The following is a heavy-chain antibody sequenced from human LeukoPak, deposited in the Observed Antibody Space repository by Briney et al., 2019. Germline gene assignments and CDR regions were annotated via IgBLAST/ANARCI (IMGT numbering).Heavy chain of an antibody. V-gene: IGHV3-23*01. D-gene: IGHD2-2*01. Sequence: GGSLRLSCAASGFTFSTYAMNWVRQAPGKGLECVSAISDSGDTTYYADSVKGRFTISRDNSKNTLYLQMNSLRAEDTAVYYCAKDGLPAAAFFFDYWGQGTLVTVSS. J-gene: IGHJ4*02. CDR3: AKDGLPAAAFFFDY. CDR2: ISDSGDTT. CDR1: GFTFSTYA.